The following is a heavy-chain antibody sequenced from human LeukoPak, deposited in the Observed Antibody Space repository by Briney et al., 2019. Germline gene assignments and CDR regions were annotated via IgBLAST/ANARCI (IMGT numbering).Heavy chain of an antibody. Sequence: GGSLRLSCTASGFAFSSYWMFWVRQAPGKGLVWVSQINTDGASTTYGDPAKGRFTTSRDNAKNTLFLQMSSLRVEDTAVYYCARGTATTAGIDYWGQGTLVTVSS. CDR1: GFAFSSYW. V-gene: IGHV3-74*01. J-gene: IGHJ4*02. D-gene: IGHD1/OR15-1a*01. CDR2: INTDGAST. CDR3: ARGTATTAGIDY.